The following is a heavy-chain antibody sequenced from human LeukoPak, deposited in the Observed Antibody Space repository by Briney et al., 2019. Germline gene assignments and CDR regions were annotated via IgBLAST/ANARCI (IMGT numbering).Heavy chain of an antibody. CDR1: GGSISSYY. CDR3: ARGVLWFGEPPIVEGDNWFDP. J-gene: IGHJ5*02. D-gene: IGHD3-10*01. V-gene: IGHV4-59*01. CDR2: IYYSGST. Sequence: PSETLSLTCTVSGGSISSYYWSWIRQPPGKGLEWIGYIYYSGSTNYNPSLKSRVTISVDTSKNQFSLKLSSVTAADTAVYYCARGVLWFGEPPIVEGDNWFDPWGQGTLVTVSS.